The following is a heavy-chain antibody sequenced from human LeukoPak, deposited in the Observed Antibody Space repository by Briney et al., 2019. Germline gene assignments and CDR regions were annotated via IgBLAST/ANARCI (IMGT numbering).Heavy chain of an antibody. Sequence: PSETLSLTYAVSGYSISSGYYWGWIRQPPGKGLEWIGSIYHSGSTYYNPSLKSRVTISVDTSKNQFSLKLSSVTAADTAVYYCARIVVSFDYWGQGTLVTVSS. CDR2: IYHSGST. CDR1: GYSISSGYY. V-gene: IGHV4-38-2*01. CDR3: ARIVVSFDY. J-gene: IGHJ4*02. D-gene: IGHD3-22*01.